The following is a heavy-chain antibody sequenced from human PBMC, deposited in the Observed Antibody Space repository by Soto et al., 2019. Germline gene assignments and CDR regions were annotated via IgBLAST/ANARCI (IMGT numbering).Heavy chain of an antibody. V-gene: IGHV3-72*01. CDR3: SILEGA. D-gene: IGHD2-21*01. CDR1: GLTFGDHY. CDR2: ARNKAKGYST. Sequence: EVQLVESGGGLVQPGGSLTLSCAVSGLTFGDHYMEWVRQAPGKGLEWVARARNKAKGYSTDFAASVNGRFTISRDESKKSLNLQMNSLMTEDTAVYYCSILEGAWGQGTLV. J-gene: IGHJ5*02.